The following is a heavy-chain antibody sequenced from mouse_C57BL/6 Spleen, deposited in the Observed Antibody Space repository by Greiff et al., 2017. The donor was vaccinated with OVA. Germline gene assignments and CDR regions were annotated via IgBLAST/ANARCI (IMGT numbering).Heavy chain of an antibody. J-gene: IGHJ1*03. CDR3: AGSGITTVVATDWYFDV. Sequence: QVQLQQPGAELVKPGASVKLSCKASGYTFTSYWITWVKQRPGQGLEWIGDIYPGSGSTNYNEKFKSKATLTVDTSSSTAYMQLSSLTSEDSAVYYCAGSGITTVVATDWYFDVWGTGTTVTVSS. CDR2: IYPGSGST. CDR1: GYTFTSYW. V-gene: IGHV1-55*01. D-gene: IGHD1-1*01.